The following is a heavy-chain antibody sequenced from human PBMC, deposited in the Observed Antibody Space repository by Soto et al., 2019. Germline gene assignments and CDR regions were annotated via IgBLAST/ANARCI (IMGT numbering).Heavy chain of an antibody. CDR1: GFTFSSYG. V-gene: IGHV3-30*18. J-gene: IGHJ6*02. Sequence: SCKASGFTFSSYGMHWVRQAPGKGLEWVAVISYDGSNKYYADSVKGRFTISRDNSKNTLYLQMNSLRAEDTAVYYCAKDRSYYYPYGMDVWGQGTTVTVSS. CDR3: AKDRSYYYPYGMDV. CDR2: ISYDGSNK.